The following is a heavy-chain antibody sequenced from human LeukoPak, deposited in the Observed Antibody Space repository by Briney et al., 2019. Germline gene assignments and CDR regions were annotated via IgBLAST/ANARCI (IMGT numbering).Heavy chain of an antibody. D-gene: IGHD2-21*01. J-gene: IGHJ5*02. V-gene: IGHV3-73*01. CDR1: GFTFSGSA. CDR2: IRSKANSYAT. Sequence: GGSLKLSCAASGFTFSGSAMHWVRQASGKGLEWVGRIRSKANSYATAYAASVKGRFTISRDDSKNTAYLQMNSLKTEDTAVYYCTRLCGGDRYGKWDWFDPWGQGTLVTVSS. CDR3: TRLCGGDRYGKWDWFDP.